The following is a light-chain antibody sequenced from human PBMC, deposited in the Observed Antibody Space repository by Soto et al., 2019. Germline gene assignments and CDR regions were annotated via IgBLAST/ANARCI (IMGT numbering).Light chain of an antibody. V-gene: IGKV1-33*01. CDR2: DAS. CDR3: QQHNTLPIT. J-gene: IGKJ3*01. CDR1: QGITNC. Sequence: DLQMTQSPSSLSASVGDRVTITCRASQGITNCLSWYQQKPGKAPQLLIYDASNLETGVPSMFSGKGSWTHFTFSINSLQPEEFATYYCQQHNTLPITFGPGTTVDI.